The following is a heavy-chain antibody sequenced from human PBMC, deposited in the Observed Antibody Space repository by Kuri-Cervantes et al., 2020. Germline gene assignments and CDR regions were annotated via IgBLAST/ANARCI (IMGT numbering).Heavy chain of an antibody. CDR3: ARDIGHSYDDLDY. J-gene: IGHJ4*02. V-gene: IGHV3-21*01. CDR2: ISSSSSYI. Sequence: GESLKISCAAPGFTFSSYSMNWVRQAPGKGLEWVSSISSSSSYIYYADSVKGRFTISRDNAKNSLYLQMNSLRAEGTAVYYCARDIGHSYDDLDYWGQGTLVTVSS. CDR1: GFTFSSYS. D-gene: IGHD5-12*01.